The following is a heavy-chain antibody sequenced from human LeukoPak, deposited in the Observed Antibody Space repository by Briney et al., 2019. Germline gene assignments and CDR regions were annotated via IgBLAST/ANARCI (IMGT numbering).Heavy chain of an antibody. V-gene: IGHV3-53*01. CDR2: IYSGGST. D-gene: IGHD6-19*01. CDR3: ARDYGVAEGY. J-gene: IGHJ4*02. Sequence: GGSLRLSCVASGFTVSSNYMSWVRQAPGKGLEWVSVIYSGGSTYYADSVKGRFTISRDNSRNTLYLQMNSLRVEDTAVYYCARDYGVAEGYWGQGTLVTVSS. CDR1: GFTVSSNY.